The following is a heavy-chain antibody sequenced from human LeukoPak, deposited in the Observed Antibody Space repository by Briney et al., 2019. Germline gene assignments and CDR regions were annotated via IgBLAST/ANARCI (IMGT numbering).Heavy chain of an antibody. Sequence: GGSLRLSCAASGFTFSTYTMNWVRQAPGKGLEWVSYISSSSATIYYADSVKGRFTISRDNPKNSLYLQMNSLRAEDTAVYYCARAGAYHFDNWGQGTLVTVSS. D-gene: IGHD3-16*01. V-gene: IGHV3-48*01. CDR3: ARAGAYHFDN. CDR2: ISSSSATI. CDR1: GFTFSTYT. J-gene: IGHJ4*02.